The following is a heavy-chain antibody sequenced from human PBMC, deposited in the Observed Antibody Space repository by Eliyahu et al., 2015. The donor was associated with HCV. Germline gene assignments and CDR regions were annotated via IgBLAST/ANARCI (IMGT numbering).Heavy chain of an antibody. CDR1: XXSISSSSYY. Sequence: QLQLQXSGPGLVKPSETLSLTCTVXXXSISSSSYYWGXIRQPPGKGLEWIGSIYYSGSTYYNPSLKSRVTISVDTSKNQFSLKLSSVTAADTAVYYCARHQFWYCTGGVCYRSSYFDYWGQGTLVTVSS. J-gene: IGHJ4*02. CDR2: IYYSGST. V-gene: IGHV4-39*01. D-gene: IGHD2-8*02. CDR3: ARHQFWYCTGGVCYRSSYFDY.